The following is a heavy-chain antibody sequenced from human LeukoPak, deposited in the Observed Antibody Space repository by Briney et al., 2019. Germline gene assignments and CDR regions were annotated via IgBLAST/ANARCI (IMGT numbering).Heavy chain of an antibody. CDR1: GFTVSSNY. J-gene: IGHJ4*02. D-gene: IGHD3-10*01. CDR2: ISGSGGST. V-gene: IGHV3-23*01. CDR3: AKDGSSGLDEYYFDY. Sequence: PGGSLRLSCAASGFTVSSNYMSWVRQAPGKGLEWVSAISGSGGSTYYADSVKGRFTISRDNSKNTLYLQMNSLRAEDTAVYYCAKDGSSGLDEYYFDYWGQGTLVTVSS.